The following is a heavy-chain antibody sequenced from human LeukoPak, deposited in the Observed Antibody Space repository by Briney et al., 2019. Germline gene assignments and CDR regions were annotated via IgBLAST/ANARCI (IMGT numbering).Heavy chain of an antibody. Sequence: SETLSLTCAVYGGSFSGYYWSWIRQPPGKGLEWIGEINHSGSTNYDPSLKSRVTISVDTSKNQFSLKLSSVTAADTAVYYCARRYDYWGQGTLVTVSS. CDR3: ARRYDY. CDR1: GGSFSGYY. CDR2: INHSGST. J-gene: IGHJ4*02. V-gene: IGHV4-34*01.